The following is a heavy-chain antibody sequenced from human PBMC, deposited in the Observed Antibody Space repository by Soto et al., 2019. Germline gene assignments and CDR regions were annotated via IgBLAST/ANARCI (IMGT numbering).Heavy chain of an antibody. D-gene: IGHD6-13*01. Sequence: GSLRLSCAASGFTFSSYSMNWVRQAPGKGLEWVSSISSSSSYIYYADSVKGRFTISRDNAKNSLYLQMNSLRAEDTAVYYRARDSSSWLSIDWYFDLWGRGTLVTVSS. CDR3: ARDSSSWLSIDWYFDL. J-gene: IGHJ2*01. V-gene: IGHV3-21*01. CDR2: ISSSSSYI. CDR1: GFTFSSYS.